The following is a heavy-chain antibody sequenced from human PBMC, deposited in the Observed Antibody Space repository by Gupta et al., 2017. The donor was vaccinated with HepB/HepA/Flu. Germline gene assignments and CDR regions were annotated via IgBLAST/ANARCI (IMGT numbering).Heavy chain of an antibody. D-gene: IGHD7-27*01. CDR2: INPNSGGT. V-gene: IGHV1-2*04. CDR3: ARAVNGDVAWDY. J-gene: IGHJ4*02. Sequence: QVQLVQSGAEVKKTGASVKVSCKTSGYTFHTYHIPWVRQAPGEGLEWMGWINPNSGGTHYAQKFQDWVTMTRDTSISTAYMELRSLTSDDTAVYYCARAVNGDVAWDYWGQGTLVTVSS. CDR1: GYTFHTYH.